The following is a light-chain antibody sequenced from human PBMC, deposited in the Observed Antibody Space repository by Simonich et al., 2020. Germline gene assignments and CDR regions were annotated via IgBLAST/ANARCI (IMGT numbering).Light chain of an antibody. Sequence: SALTQPASVSGSPGQSITISCTGTSSDVGGYNYFSWYQQPPGKAPKLMIYDVSKRPSGVSNRFSGSKSGNTASLTISGLQAEDEADYYCSSYTSSSTLVFGGGTKLTVL. CDR3: SSYTSSSTLV. J-gene: IGLJ2*01. V-gene: IGLV2-14*03. CDR2: DVS. CDR1: SSDVGGYNY.